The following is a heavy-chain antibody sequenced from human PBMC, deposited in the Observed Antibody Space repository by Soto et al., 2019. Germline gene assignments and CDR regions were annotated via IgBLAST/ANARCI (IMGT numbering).Heavy chain of an antibody. CDR2: IFHSGST. J-gene: IGHJ5*02. CDR1: GGSINSGGFY. D-gene: IGHD2-15*01. Sequence: SETLSLTCTVSGGSINSGGFYYSWIRQPPGKGLEWLGYIFHSGSTLYNPSLRGRLTLSADTSRNQLSLYLTSVTAADTAVYYCVRGGIAGHWFDPWGQGILVTVSS. CDR3: VRGGIAGHWFDP. V-gene: IGHV4-31*03.